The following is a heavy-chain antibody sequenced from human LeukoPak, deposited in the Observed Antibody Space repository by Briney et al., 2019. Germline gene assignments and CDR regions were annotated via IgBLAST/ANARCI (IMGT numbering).Heavy chain of an antibody. V-gene: IGHV4-59*11. CDR2: IYYTGGT. D-gene: IGHD5-18*01. CDR3: ARGALQGWLLPYY. CDR1: GGSISSHY. J-gene: IGHJ4*02. Sequence: PSETLSLSCTVSGGSISSHYWSWIRHPPGQGLEWIGYIYYTGGTNYNPSLRSRATISVDTSKNQYSLRLSAVPAADTAVYYCARGALQGWLLPYYWGQGTLVTVSS.